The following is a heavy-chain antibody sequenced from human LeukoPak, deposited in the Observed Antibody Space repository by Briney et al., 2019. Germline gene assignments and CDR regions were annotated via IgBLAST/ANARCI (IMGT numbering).Heavy chain of an antibody. CDR1: GESLNSYY. Sequence: SETLSLTCAVYGESLNSYYWSWVRQPPGEGLEWIGEIYESGTTEYNPSLKSRVTISVDTSKNQFSLKLSSVTAADTAVYYCARDGVRGVISSPYYFDYWGQGTLVTVSS. CDR3: ARDGVRGVISSPYYFDY. J-gene: IGHJ4*02. D-gene: IGHD3-10*01. CDR2: IYESGTT. V-gene: IGHV4-34*01.